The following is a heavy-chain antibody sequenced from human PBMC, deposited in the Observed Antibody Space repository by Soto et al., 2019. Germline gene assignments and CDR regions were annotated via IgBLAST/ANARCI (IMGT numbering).Heavy chain of an antibody. CDR2: ISSSSSYI. D-gene: IGHD3-22*01. Sequence: EVQLVESGGGLVKPGGSLRLSCAASGFTFSRYSMNWVRQAPGKGLEWVSSISSSSSYIYYADSVKGRFTISRDNAKNSLYLQMNSLRAEDTAVYYCARLTSYDCSGYYCYWGQGTLVTVSS. J-gene: IGHJ4*02. V-gene: IGHV3-21*01. CDR1: GFTFSRYS. CDR3: ARLTSYDCSGYYCY.